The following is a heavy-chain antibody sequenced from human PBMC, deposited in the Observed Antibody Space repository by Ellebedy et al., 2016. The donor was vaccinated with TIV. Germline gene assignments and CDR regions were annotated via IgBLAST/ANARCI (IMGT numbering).Heavy chain of an antibody. CDR2: IYYSGST. J-gene: IGHJ4*02. Sequence: MPGGSLRLSCTVSGGSISSSSYYWGWIRQPPGKGLEWIGSIYYSGSTYYNPSLKSRVTISVDTSKNQFSLKLSSVPAADTAVYYCARRSGDYLFDYWGQGTLVTVSS. V-gene: IGHV4-39*01. CDR3: ARRSGDYLFDY. CDR1: GGSISSSSYY. D-gene: IGHD4-17*01.